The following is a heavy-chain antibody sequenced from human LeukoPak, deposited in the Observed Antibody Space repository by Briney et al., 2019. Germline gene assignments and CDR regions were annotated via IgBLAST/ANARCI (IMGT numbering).Heavy chain of an antibody. Sequence: SETLSLTCSVSGDSTTNYYCSWIRQSPGKGLEWLAYVYKNGHLDYNPSLRSRVTVSVDRSKTQFSLRLRSVTAADTAIYYCASGKYYYDESASLNRASRTALDVWAQGTMVIVSS. J-gene: IGHJ3*01. D-gene: IGHD3-22*01. V-gene: IGHV4-59*01. CDR3: ASGKYYYDESASLNRASRTALDV. CDR2: VYKNGHL. CDR1: GDSTTNYY.